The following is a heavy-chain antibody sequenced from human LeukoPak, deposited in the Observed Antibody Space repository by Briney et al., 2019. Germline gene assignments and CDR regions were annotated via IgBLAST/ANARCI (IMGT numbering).Heavy chain of an antibody. CDR2: MNPNSGNT. CDR3: AREGIAARRFTWDY. V-gene: IGHV1-8*01. CDR1: GYTFTSYD. D-gene: IGHD6-6*01. Sequence: GASVKVSCKASGYTFTSYDINWVRQATGQGLEWMGWMNPNSGNTGYAQKFQGRVTMTRNTSISTAYMELSSLRSEDTAVYYCAREGIAARRFTWDYWGQGTLVTVSS. J-gene: IGHJ4*02.